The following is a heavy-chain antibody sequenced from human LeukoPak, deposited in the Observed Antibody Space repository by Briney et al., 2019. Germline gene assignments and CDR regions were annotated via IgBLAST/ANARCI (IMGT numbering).Heavy chain of an antibody. V-gene: IGHV4-31*03. CDR1: GGSISSRGYY. CDR3: ARGNRDSFRYFDY. J-gene: IGHJ4*02. Sequence: SGTLSLTCTVSGGSISSRGYYWSWIRQHPGKGLEWIGYISYSGNTYCNPSLNSRVTISGDTSKNQFSLKLTSVTAADTAVYYCARGNRDSFRYFDYWGQGTLVTVSS. D-gene: IGHD2/OR15-2a*01. CDR2: ISYSGNT.